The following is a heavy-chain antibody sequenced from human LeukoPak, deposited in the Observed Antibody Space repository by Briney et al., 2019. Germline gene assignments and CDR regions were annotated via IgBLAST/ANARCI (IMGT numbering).Heavy chain of an antibody. Sequence: SETLSLTCTVSGYSISSGYYWGWIRQPPGKGLEWIGSIYHSGSTYYNPSLKSRVTISVDTSKNQFSLKLSSVTAADTAVYYCARAINYEGFDYWGQGTLVTVSS. V-gene: IGHV4-38-2*02. D-gene: IGHD3-22*01. CDR3: ARAINYEGFDY. CDR1: GYSISSGYY. J-gene: IGHJ4*02. CDR2: IYHSGST.